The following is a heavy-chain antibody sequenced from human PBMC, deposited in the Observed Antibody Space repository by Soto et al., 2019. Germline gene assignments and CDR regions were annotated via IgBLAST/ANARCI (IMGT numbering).Heavy chain of an antibody. CDR2: IIPIFGTA. J-gene: IGHJ3*02. CDR1: GGTFSSYA. D-gene: IGHD2-2*01. CDR3: ATNRRVVPAAKWQAFDI. Sequence: SVKVSCKASGGTFSSYAISWVRQAPGQGLEWMGGIIPIFGTANYAQKFQGRVTITADKSTSTAYMELSSLRSEDTAAYYCATNRRVVPAAKWQAFDIWGQGTMVTVS. V-gene: IGHV1-69*06.